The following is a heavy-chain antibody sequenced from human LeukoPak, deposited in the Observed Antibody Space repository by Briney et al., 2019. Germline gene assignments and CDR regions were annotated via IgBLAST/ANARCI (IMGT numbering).Heavy chain of an antibody. V-gene: IGHV3-7*03. J-gene: IGHJ4*02. CDR2: IKQDGSEK. Sequence: GGSLRLSCTASGFTFSNFWMGWVRQAPGKGLEWVANIKQDGSEKYYVDSVKGRFTISRDNAKNSLYLQMNSLRAEDTAVYYCARWYPLVRGFDYWGQGTLVTVSS. CDR3: ARWYPLVRGFDY. D-gene: IGHD6-13*01. CDR1: GFTFSNFW.